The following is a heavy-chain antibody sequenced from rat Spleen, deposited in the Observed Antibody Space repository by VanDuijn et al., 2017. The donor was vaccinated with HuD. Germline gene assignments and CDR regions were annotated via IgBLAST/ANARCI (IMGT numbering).Heavy chain of an antibody. V-gene: IGHV5-25*01. J-gene: IGHJ3*01. D-gene: IGHD1-2*01. CDR1: GFTFSNYY. CDR3: ARLPPIAAISSWFAY. Sequence: EVQLVESGGGQVQPGRSLKLSCVASGFTFSNYYMAWVRQAPTKGLEWVASISTGGGNTYYRDTVKGRFTISRDNAKSTLYLQLDSLRSEDTATYSCARLPPIAAISSWFAYWGQGTLVTVSS. CDR2: ISTGGGNT.